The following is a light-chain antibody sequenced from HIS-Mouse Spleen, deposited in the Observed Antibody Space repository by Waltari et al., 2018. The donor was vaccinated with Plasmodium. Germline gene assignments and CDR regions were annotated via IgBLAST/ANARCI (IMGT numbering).Light chain of an antibody. CDR1: TSDLGGYNY. V-gene: IGLV2-8*01. CDR2: EVS. Sequence: QSALTQPPSASGSPGPSVPISCTGTTSDLGGYNYVSWYQQHPGKAPKLMIYEVSKRPSGVPDRFSGSKSGNTASLTVSGLQAEDEADYYCSSYAGSNNLVFGGGTKLTVL. CDR3: SSYAGSNNLV. J-gene: IGLJ2*01.